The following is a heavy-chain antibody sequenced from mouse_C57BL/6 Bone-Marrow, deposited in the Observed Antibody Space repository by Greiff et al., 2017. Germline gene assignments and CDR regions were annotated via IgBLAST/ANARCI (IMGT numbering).Heavy chain of an antibody. CDR2: INPSNGGT. CDR1: GYTFTSYW. Sequence: VQLQQPGTELVKPGASVKLSCKASGYTFTSYWMHWVKQRPGQGLEWIGNINPSNGGTNYNEKFKSKATLTVDKSSSTAYMQLSSLTSEDSAVYDCARSSYYGSWYWYFDVWGTGTTVTVSS. J-gene: IGHJ1*03. CDR3: ARSSYYGSWYWYFDV. D-gene: IGHD1-1*01. V-gene: IGHV1-53*01.